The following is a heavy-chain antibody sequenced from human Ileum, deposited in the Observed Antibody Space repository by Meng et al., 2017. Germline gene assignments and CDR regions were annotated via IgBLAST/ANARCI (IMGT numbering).Heavy chain of an antibody. CDR3: ARGGHDSSGYYSFDY. J-gene: IGHJ4*02. CDR1: GGSFSGYY. V-gene: IGHV4-34*01. Sequence: GQRQQWGAGLLKASETLSLTWAVYGGSFSGYYWSWIRQPPGKGLEWIGEINHSGSTNYNPSLKSRVTISVDTSKNQFSLKLSSVTAADTAVYYCARGGHDSSGYYSFDYWGQGTLVTVSS. CDR2: INHSGST. D-gene: IGHD3-22*01.